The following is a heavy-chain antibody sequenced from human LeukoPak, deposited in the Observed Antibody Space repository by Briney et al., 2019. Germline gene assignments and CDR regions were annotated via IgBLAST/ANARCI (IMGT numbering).Heavy chain of an antibody. CDR2: MWFDGSHK. V-gene: IGHV3-33*01. D-gene: IGHD3-16*02. J-gene: IGHJ4*02. CDR1: GFTFSNYG. CDR3: GYTNNFYH. Sequence: GGSLRLSCAASGFTFSNYGLHWVRQAPGKGLEWLAVMWFDGSHKYYADSVKGRFTISRDNSKSMLYLQMNSVRAEDTAVYYCGYTNNFYHWGQGTLVVVSS.